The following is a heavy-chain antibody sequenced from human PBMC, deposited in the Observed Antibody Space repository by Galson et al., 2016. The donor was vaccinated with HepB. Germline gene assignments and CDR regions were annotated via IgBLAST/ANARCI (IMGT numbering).Heavy chain of an antibody. CDR2: IWSDGSNR. CDR3: ARESIFCTGSVCLNNYYYCMDA. D-gene: IGHD2-8*02. J-gene: IGHJ6*02. CDR1: GFTFSRYG. Sequence: SLRLSCAASGFTFSRYGMHWVRQAPGKGLEWVAVIWSDGSNRYYADSVKGRFTISRDNSKNTLYLQMNSLRAEDTAAYYCARESIFCTGSVCLNNYYYCMDAWGQGATVTVSS. V-gene: IGHV3-33*01.